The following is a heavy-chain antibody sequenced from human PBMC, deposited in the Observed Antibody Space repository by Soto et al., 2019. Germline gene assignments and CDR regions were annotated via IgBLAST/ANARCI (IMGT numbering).Heavy chain of an antibody. V-gene: IGHV1-69*08. D-gene: IGHD3-10*01. CDR3: AREMVRGVSYGD. CDR1: GGTFSSYT. CDR2: IIPILGIA. J-gene: IGHJ4*02. Sequence: QVQLVQSGAEVKKPGSSVKVSCKASGGTFSSYTISWVRQAPGQGLEWMGRIIPILGIANYAQKFQGRVTITADKSTSTAYMELSSLRSDDTAVYYCAREMVRGVSYGDWGQGTLVTVSS.